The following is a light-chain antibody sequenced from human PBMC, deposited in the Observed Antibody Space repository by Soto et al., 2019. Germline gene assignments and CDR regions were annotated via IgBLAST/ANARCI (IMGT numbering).Light chain of an antibody. CDR1: QSLSTY. J-gene: IGKJ3*01. CDR2: AAS. CDR3: HQSYSTLP. Sequence: DIQMTQSPSSLSASVGDRVTITCRASQSLSTYLNWYQQKPGKAPKLLIYAASSLQSGVPSRFSGSGSGTDFTLTISSLQPEDFATYYCHQSYSTLPLGPATKVDIK. V-gene: IGKV1-39*01.